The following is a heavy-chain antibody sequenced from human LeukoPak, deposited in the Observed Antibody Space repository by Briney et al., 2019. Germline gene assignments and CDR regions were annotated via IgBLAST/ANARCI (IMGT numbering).Heavy chain of an antibody. D-gene: IGHD3-10*01. Sequence: ASGKVSCKVSGYTLTELSMHWVRQAPGKGHGWMGGFDPEDGEAIYAQKFQGRVTMTEDTSTDTAYMELSSMRSEDTAVYYCATFKGSGSYYNVPYTDYWGQGTLVTVSS. CDR2: FDPEDGEA. CDR3: ATFKGSGSYYNVPYTDY. V-gene: IGHV1-24*01. CDR1: GYTLTELS. J-gene: IGHJ4*02.